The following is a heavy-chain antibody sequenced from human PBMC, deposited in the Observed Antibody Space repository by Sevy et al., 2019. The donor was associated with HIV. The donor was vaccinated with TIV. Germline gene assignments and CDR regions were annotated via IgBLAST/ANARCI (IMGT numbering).Heavy chain of an antibody. D-gene: IGHD1-26*01. Sequence: ASVKVSCKASGYTFTSYGISWVRQAPGQGLEWMGWISAYNGNTNYAQKLQGRVTMTTDTSTSTAYMELRSLRSDDTAVYYCARSEGAPTYYSYGMDVWGQGTTVTVSS. V-gene: IGHV1-18*01. CDR2: ISAYNGNT. CDR1: GYTFTSYG. J-gene: IGHJ6*02. CDR3: ARSEGAPTYYSYGMDV.